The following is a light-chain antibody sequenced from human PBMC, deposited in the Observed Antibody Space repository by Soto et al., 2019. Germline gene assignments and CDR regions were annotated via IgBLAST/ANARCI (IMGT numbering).Light chain of an antibody. CDR1: QRVSSSY. CDR3: QQYDSSPRT. J-gene: IGKJ1*01. Sequence: ENVLTQSPGTLSLSPGERATLSCRASQRVSSSYLAWYQQKPGQAPRLLIYGASRRATGIPDRFSGSGSGTDFILTISRLEAEDFAMYYCQQYDSSPRTFGQGTKVEIK. V-gene: IGKV3-20*01. CDR2: GAS.